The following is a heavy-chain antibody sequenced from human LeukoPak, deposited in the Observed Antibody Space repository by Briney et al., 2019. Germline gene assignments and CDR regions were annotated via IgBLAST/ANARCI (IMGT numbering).Heavy chain of an antibody. V-gene: IGHV3-30*02. CDR1: GFTFSDYA. Sequence: GGSLRLSCAASGFTFSDYAMHWVRQAPGKGLECVAFVSYDGSNKYYVDSVKGRFTISRDNSKNTLYLQMNSLRAEDTAVYYCAKDEWELGHFDYWGQGTLVTVSS. D-gene: IGHD1-26*01. CDR3: AKDEWELGHFDY. J-gene: IGHJ4*02. CDR2: VSYDGSNK.